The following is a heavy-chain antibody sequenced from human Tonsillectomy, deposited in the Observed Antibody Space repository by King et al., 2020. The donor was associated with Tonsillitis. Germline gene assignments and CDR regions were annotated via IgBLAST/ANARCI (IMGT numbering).Heavy chain of an antibody. V-gene: IGHV3-30-3*01. J-gene: IGHJ6*02. CDR3: ARVPPYTSFGVYGMDV. Sequence: VQLVESGGGVVQPGRSLRLSCAASGFTFSSYAMHWFRQAPGKGLGWVAVIAYDGSNKYYADSVKGRFTISKDNSKNTLYLQMNSLRAEDTAVYYCARVPPYTSFGVYGMDVWGQGTTVTVSS. D-gene: IGHD3-3*01. CDR2: IAYDGSNK. CDR1: GFTFSSYA.